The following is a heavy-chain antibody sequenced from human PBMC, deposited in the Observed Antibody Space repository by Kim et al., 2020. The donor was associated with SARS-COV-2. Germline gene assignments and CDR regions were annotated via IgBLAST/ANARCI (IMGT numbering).Heavy chain of an antibody. D-gene: IGHD3-10*01. V-gene: IGHV1-46*03. CDR1: GYTFTGSH. CDR3: ARGTWGGGGWGYGSGQYNRFDP. Sequence: ASVKVSCKASGYTFTGSHIQWVRQAPGQGLEWVGIINPSGGSTTYAQKLQGRVTMTRDTSTGTVYMELSSLRSEDTALYYCARGTWGGGGWGYGSGQYNRFDPWGQGTLVTVSS. CDR2: INPSGGST. J-gene: IGHJ5*02.